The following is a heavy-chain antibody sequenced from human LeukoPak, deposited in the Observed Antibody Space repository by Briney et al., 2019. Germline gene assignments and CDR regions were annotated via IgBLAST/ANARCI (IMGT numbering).Heavy chain of an antibody. D-gene: IGHD1-26*01. Sequence: GGSLRLSCAASGFTFSSYGMHWVRQAPGKGLEWVAVISYDGSNKYYADSVKGRFTISRDNSKNTLYLQMNSLRAEDTAVYYCAKAGVGAVDYWGQGTLVTASS. CDR1: GFTFSSYG. V-gene: IGHV3-30*18. J-gene: IGHJ4*02. CDR2: ISYDGSNK. CDR3: AKAGVGAVDY.